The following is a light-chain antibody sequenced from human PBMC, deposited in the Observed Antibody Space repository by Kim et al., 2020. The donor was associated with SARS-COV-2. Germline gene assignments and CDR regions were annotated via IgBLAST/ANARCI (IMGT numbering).Light chain of an antibody. J-gene: IGKJ1*01. CDR3: QKYNNAPRT. V-gene: IGKV1-27*01. CDR2: LAT. Sequence: ASVGDRVTITCRASQDISNYLAWYQQKPGKVPKRLIFLATTLRSGVPSRFSGSGSGTDFTLTISSLQPEDVATYYCQKYNNAPRTFGQGTKVDIK. CDR1: QDISNY.